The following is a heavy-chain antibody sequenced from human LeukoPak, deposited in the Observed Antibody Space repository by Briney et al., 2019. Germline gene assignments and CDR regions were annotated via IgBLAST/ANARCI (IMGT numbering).Heavy chain of an antibody. D-gene: IGHD6-19*01. V-gene: IGHV4-59*08. CDR1: GGSMSNYY. CDR2: IYYSGRT. Sequence: SETLSLTCTVSGGSMSNYYWSWIRQPPGKGLEWIGYIYYSGRTNYNPSLKSRVTISVDTFKNQFSLRLTSVTAADTAVYYCARRVAVTGIYCFDHWGQGTPVTVSS. CDR3: ARRVAVTGIYCFDH. J-gene: IGHJ4*02.